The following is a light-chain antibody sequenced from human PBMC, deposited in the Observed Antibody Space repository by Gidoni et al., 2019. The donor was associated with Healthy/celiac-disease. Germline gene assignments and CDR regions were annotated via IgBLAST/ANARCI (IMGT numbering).Light chain of an antibody. CDR2: AAY. CDR3: QHSYSTQRT. CDR1: QSISSY. Sequence: DIQMTQSPSSLSASVGDRVPITCRASQSISSYSKWYQPKPGKATQLLIYAAYSLQSEVASRYSGSVSGTDFTLTISSLQPKDLATDFCQHSYSTQRTFGQGTKLEIK. V-gene: IGKV1-39*01. J-gene: IGKJ2*01.